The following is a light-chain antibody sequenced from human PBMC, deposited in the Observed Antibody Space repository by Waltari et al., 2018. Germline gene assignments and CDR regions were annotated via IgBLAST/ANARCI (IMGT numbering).Light chain of an antibody. V-gene: IGKV3-20*01. CDR2: RAS. CDR3: QQHGTLPAT. Sequence: ETVLTQSPGTASLSPADRGPTSCRASQRVGSSSLAWYQQKPGQAPRLVIYRASRRATGIPDRFSGSGSGTDFSLTISRLEPEDFAVYYCQQHGTLPATFGQGTKVELK. CDR1: QRVGSSS. J-gene: IGKJ1*01.